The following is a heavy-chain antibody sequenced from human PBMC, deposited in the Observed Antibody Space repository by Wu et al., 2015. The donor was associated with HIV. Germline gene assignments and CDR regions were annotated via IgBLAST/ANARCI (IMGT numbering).Heavy chain of an antibody. CDR2: ISAYNGNT. CDR1: GYTFTSYG. J-gene: IGHJ6*02. V-gene: IGHV1-18*01. D-gene: IGHD3-10*01. CDR3: ARSQVHQLLWFGEFPKGDYGMDV. Sequence: QVQLVQSGAEVKKPGASVKVSCKASGYTFTSYGISWVRQAPGQGLEWMGWISAYNGNTNYAQKLQGRVTMTTDTSTSTAYMELRSLRSDDTAVYYCARSQVHQLLWFGEFPKGDYGMDVVGPRDHGHRLL.